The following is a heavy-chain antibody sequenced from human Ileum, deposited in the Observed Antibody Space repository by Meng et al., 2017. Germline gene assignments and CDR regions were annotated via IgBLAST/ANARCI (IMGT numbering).Heavy chain of an antibody. CDR2: IYHSGST. D-gene: IGHD1-7*01. J-gene: IGHJ4*02. V-gene: IGHV4-4*02. CDR1: GGSISSSNW. CDR3: ASLRYNWNYSADY. Sequence: QGRLQESGPGRVKPSGALSLTCAVSGGSISSSNWWSWVRQPPGKGLEWIGEIYHSGSTNYNPSLKSRVTISVDKSKNQFSLKLSSVTAADTAVYYCASLRYNWNYSADYWGQGTLVTVPS.